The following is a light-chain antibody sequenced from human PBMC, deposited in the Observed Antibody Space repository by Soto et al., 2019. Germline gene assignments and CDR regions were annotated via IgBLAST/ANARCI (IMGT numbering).Light chain of an antibody. CDR2: GNS. CDR1: RSNIGAGYD. V-gene: IGLV1-40*01. J-gene: IGLJ3*02. CDR3: QSYDSSLSGWV. Sequence: QFVLTQPPSVSGAPGQRVTISCTGSRSNIGAGYDVHWYQQLPGTAPKLLIYGNSNRPSGVPDRFSGSKSGTSASLAITGLQAEDEADYYCQSYDSSLSGWVFGGGTKLTVL.